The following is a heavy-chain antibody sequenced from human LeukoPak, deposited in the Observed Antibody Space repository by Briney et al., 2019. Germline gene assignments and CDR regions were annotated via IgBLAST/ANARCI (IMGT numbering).Heavy chain of an antibody. CDR1: GFTFSSYS. D-gene: IGHD4-11*01. Sequence: GGSLRLSCAASGFTFSSYSMNLVRQAPGKGLEWVSSISSSSSYIYYADSVKGRFTISRDNAKNSLYLQMNSLRAEDTAVYYCARDWGTTGYFDYWGQGTLVTVSS. CDR2: ISSSSSYI. V-gene: IGHV3-21*01. J-gene: IGHJ4*02. CDR3: ARDWGTTGYFDY.